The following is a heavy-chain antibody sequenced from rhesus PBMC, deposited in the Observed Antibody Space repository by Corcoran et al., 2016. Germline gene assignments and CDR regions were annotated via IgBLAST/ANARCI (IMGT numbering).Heavy chain of an antibody. CDR3: TRRGTAGNYRNNYFDH. CDR2: ICYTSKTM. V-gene: IGHV3-136*01. J-gene: IGHJ4*01. D-gene: IGHD4-17*01. CDR1: GFTFNSYD. Sequence: EVQLVESGGGLVQPGRSLRLSCTASGFTFNSYDMSWVRQAPGKGLEWVLYICYTSKTMNYADSVKGRFTISRDNSKNSLSLQMSSLRAEDTAVYYCTRRGTAGNYRNNYFDHWGQGVLVTVSS.